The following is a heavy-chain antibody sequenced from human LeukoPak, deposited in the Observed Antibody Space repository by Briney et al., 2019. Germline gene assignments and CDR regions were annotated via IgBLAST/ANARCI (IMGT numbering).Heavy chain of an antibody. V-gene: IGHV4-34*01. D-gene: IGHD2-15*01. CDR3: ANADRYCSSGSCPVPDAFDF. J-gene: IGHJ3*01. CDR2: INHSGST. CDR1: GGSFSGYY. Sequence: SETLSLTCAVYGGSFSGYYWSWIRQPPGKGLEWIGEINHSGSTNYNPSLKSRVTISVDRSKNQFSLKLSSVTAADTAVYHCANADRYCSSGSCPVPDAFDFWGQGTMVTVSS.